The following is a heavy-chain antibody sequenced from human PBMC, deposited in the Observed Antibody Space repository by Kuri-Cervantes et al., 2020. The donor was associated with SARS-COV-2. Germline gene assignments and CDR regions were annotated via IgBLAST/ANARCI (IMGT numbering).Heavy chain of an antibody. CDR3: AREGAFDNYYYYYMDV. V-gene: IGHV3-30*04. J-gene: IGHJ6*03. D-gene: IGHD1-26*01. CDR2: ISYDGSNK. CDR1: GFTFSSYA. Sequence: GESLKISCAASGFTFSSYAMHWVRQAPGKGLEWVAVISYDGSNKYYADSVKGRFTISRDNSKNTLYLQMNSLRAEDTAAYYCAREGAFDNYYYYYMDVWGKGTTVTVSS.